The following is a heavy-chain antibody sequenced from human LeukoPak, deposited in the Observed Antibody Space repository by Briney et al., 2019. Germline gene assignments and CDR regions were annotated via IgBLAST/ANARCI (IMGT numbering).Heavy chain of an antibody. CDR1: GLTFTNYW. CDR3: TRDYGGYSFDY. D-gene: IGHD5-18*01. V-gene: IGHV3-74*01. J-gene: IGHJ4*02. Sequence: PGGSLRLSCAASGLTFTNYWMHWVRQAPGKGLVWGSRINSDGSSTSYADSVKGRFTISRDNAKNTLYLQMNSLRAEDTAVYYCTRDYGGYSFDYWGQGTLVTVSS. CDR2: INSDGSST.